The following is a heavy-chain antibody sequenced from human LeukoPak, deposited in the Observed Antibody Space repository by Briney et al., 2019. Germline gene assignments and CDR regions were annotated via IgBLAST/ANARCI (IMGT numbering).Heavy chain of an antibody. CDR1: GFSFSTYG. CDR2: IWYDASGQ. V-gene: IGHV3-33*01. J-gene: IGHJ4*02. D-gene: IGHD3-22*01. Sequence: GSLRLSCAASGFSFSTYGMHWVRQAPGKGLEWVAMIWYDASGQHYADSVKGRFTISRDTSKNTLYLQMNSLRAEDTAVYFCARDSLYDDNGYYHYFDYWGQGTLVTVSS. CDR3: ARDSLYDDNGYYHYFDY.